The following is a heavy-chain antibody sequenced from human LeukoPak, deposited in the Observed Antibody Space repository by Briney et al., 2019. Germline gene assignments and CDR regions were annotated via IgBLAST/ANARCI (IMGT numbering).Heavy chain of an antibody. D-gene: IGHD3-10*01. Sequence: SETLSLTCAVYGGSFSGYYWSWIRQPPGKGLEWIGEINHSGSTNYNPSLKHRVTISVDTSNNQFSLKLSSVTAPHTTVYFCPRGRLYYYGSGTYPLFDYWGEGTLVTVSS. CDR2: INHSGST. CDR1: GGSFSGYY. CDR3: PRGRLYYYGSGTYPLFDY. J-gene: IGHJ4*02. V-gene: IGHV4-34*01.